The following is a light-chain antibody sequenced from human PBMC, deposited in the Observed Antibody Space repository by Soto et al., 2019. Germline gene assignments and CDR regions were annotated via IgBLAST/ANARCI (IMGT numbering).Light chain of an antibody. CDR1: SSDVGGYNY. CDR2: EVI. J-gene: IGLJ2*01. CDR3: SSYTGSSINTVV. Sequence: QSALTQPASVSGSPGQSITISCTGTSSDVGGYNYVSWYQQHPGKAPKLMIFEVINRSSGVSNRFSGSKSGNTASLTISGLQAEDEADYYCSSYTGSSINTVVFGGGTKLTVL. V-gene: IGLV2-14*01.